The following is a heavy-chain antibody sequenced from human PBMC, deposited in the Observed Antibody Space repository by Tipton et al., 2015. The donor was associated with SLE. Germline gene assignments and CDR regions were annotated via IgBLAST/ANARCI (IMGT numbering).Heavy chain of an antibody. J-gene: IGHJ4*02. CDR2: VDYIGST. D-gene: IGHD6-6*01. CDR1: GGSISSYY. V-gene: IGHV4-59*12. Sequence: TLSLTCTVSGGSISSYYWSWIRQPPGKGLEWIGYVDYIGSTNYNPSLKSRVTISIDTSKNQFSLKLSSVTAADTAVYYCARNLRQLVPNSQNYWGQGTLVTVSS. CDR3: ARNLRQLVPNSQNY.